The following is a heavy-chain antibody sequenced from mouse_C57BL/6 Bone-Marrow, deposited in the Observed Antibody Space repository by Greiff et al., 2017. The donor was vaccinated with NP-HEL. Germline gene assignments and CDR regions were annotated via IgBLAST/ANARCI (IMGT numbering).Heavy chain of an antibody. CDR1: GYTFTSYW. CDR3: ASVYYGNLYYFDY. Sequence: QVQLQQPGAELVKPGASVKMSCKASGYTFTSYWITWVKQRPGQGLEWIGDIYPGSGSTNYNEKFKSKATLTVDTSSSTAYMQLSSLTSEGSAVYYCASVYYGNLYYFDYWGQGTTLTVSS. CDR2: IYPGSGST. J-gene: IGHJ2*01. V-gene: IGHV1-55*01. D-gene: IGHD2-1*01.